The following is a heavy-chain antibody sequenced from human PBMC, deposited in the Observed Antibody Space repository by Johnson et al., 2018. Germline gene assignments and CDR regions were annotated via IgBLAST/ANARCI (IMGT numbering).Heavy chain of an antibody. CDR1: GFIVSYNY. D-gene: IGHD3-16*01. V-gene: IGHV3-66*02. J-gene: IGHJ3*02. CDR2: IYSGGNT. Sequence: VQLVQSGGGLVQPGGSLRLSCAASGFIVSYNYMNWVRQAPGKGLEWVSIIYSGGNTYYADYVKGRFTISRDSSKNTLYLQMNILRPEDTAVYYCTRDQLGGVINAFDIWGQGTMVTVSS. CDR3: TRDQLGGVINAFDI.